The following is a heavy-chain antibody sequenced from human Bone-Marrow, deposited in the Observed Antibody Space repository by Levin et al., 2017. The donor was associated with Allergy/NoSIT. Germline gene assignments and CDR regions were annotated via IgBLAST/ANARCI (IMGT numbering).Heavy chain of an antibody. V-gene: IGHV3-21*01. CDR1: GFTFSSYS. CDR3: ARDKVSYNWKSPDY. J-gene: IGHJ4*02. CDR2: ISSSGSSK. Sequence: NPGGSLRLSCAASGFTFSSYSMNWVRQAPGKGLEWVSYISSSGSSKDYADSVKGRFTISRDNGKNSVYLQMNSLRAEDTAVYYCARDKVSYNWKSPDYWGQGTLVTVSS. D-gene: IGHD1-1*01.